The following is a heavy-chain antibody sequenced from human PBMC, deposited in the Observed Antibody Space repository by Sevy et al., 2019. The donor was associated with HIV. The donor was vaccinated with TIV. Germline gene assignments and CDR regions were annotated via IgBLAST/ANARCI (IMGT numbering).Heavy chain of an antibody. Sequence: SETLSLTCTVSGSSISSYYWSWIRQPPGKGLEWIGYIYYSGSTNYNPSLKSRVTISVDTSKNQFSLKLSSVTAADTAVYYCARDGDSTGGFDYWGQGTLVTVSS. CDR1: GSSISSYY. CDR3: ARDGDSTGGFDY. V-gene: IGHV4-59*01. D-gene: IGHD5-12*01. J-gene: IGHJ4*02. CDR2: IYYSGST.